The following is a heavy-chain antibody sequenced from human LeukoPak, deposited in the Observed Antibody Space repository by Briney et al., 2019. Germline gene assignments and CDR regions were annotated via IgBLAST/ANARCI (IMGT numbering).Heavy chain of an antibody. Sequence: PGGSLRLSCAASGFTFSSYWMSWVRQAPGKGLEWVANIKQDGSEKYYVDSVKGRFTISRDNAKNSLYLQMNSLRAEDTAVYYCARRRGYSGYDSVRYYYYMDVWGKGTTVTISS. CDR1: GFTFSSYW. J-gene: IGHJ6*03. CDR3: ARRRGYSGYDSVRYYYYMDV. CDR2: IKQDGSEK. V-gene: IGHV3-7*01. D-gene: IGHD5-12*01.